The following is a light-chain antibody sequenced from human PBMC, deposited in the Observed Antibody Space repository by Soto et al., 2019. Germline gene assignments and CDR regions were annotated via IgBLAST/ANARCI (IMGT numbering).Light chain of an antibody. Sequence: EIVMTQSPATLSVSPGERATLSCRASQSVSSNLAWYQQKPGQAPRLLIYGASTRATGIPARFSGSGSGTEFTLTISSLQSEDFAVYXCQQYNNWPLTFGGGTKVDIK. CDR1: QSVSSN. CDR2: GAS. J-gene: IGKJ4*01. CDR3: QQYNNWPLT. V-gene: IGKV3-15*01.